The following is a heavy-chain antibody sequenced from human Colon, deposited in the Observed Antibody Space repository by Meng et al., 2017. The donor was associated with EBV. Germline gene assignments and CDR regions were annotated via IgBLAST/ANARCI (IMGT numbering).Heavy chain of an antibody. CDR2: INHSGSA. CDR1: GGSLSGYY. Sequence: QVQLQPWGAGLLKPSATLSLTGGVSGGSLSGYYWSWIRHFPGRTLDFIGDINHSGSANYNPSLRSRVTISVDTSKNQIFLNLHSVTAADTAVYHCARTFGYCSNNNCPRTLGYWGQGTLVTASS. J-gene: IGHJ4*02. V-gene: IGHV4-34*02. CDR3: ARTFGYCSNNNCPRTLGY. D-gene: IGHD2-2*03.